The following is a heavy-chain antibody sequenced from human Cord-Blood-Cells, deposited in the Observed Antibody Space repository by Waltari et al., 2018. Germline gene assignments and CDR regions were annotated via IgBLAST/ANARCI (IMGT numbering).Heavy chain of an antibody. CDR2: IYYSGST. CDR1: GGSISSGGYY. V-gene: IGHV4-31*03. CDR3: ARVWGGYCSGGSCYYFDY. D-gene: IGHD2-15*01. Sequence: QVQLQESGPGLVNPSQTLSLTCTVSGGSISSGGYYWSWIRQHPGKGLEWIGYIYYSGSTYYNPSLKRRVTISVDTSKNQFSLKLSSVTAADTAVYYCARVWGGYCSGGSCYYFDYWGQGTLVTVSS. J-gene: IGHJ4*02.